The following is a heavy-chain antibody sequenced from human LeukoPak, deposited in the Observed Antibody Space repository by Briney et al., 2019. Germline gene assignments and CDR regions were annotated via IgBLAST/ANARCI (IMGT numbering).Heavy chain of an antibody. V-gene: IGHV3-11*01. CDR2: IDSSGSTI. Sequence: GGSLRLSCAASGFTLSDYYMSWIRQAPGKGLEWVSYIDSSGSTIYYADSVKGRFTISRDNAKNSLYLQMNSLRAEDTAVYYCARELSSLPFDYWGQGTLVTVSS. D-gene: IGHD3-16*02. CDR3: ARELSSLPFDY. CDR1: GFTLSDYY. J-gene: IGHJ4*02.